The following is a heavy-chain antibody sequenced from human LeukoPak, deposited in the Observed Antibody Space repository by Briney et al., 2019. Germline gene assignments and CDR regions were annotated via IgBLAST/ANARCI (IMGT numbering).Heavy chain of an antibody. CDR2: IYYSGST. J-gene: IGHJ4*02. CDR1: GGSISSSSYY. V-gene: IGHV4-39*01. D-gene: IGHD6-19*01. CDR3: ARVVPMYSSDWYDDY. Sequence: PSETLSLTCTVSGGSISSSSYYWGWIRQPPGKGLEWIGTIYYSGSTYYNPSLKSRVTISVDTSKNQFSLKLSSVTAADSAVYYCARVVPMYSSDWYDDYWGQGTLVTVSS.